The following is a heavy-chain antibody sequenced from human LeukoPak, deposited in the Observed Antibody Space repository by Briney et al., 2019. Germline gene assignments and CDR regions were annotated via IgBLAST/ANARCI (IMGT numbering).Heavy chain of an antibody. Sequence: SETLSLTCAVYGGSFSGYYWSWIRQPPGKGLKWIGEINHSGITNYNPYLKSRVTIAVDTCKHQLSLQLSSVTAADTAVYYCARVNTAMAVDYWGQGSLVTVSS. CDR3: ARVNTAMAVDY. V-gene: IGHV4-34*01. J-gene: IGHJ4*02. CDR1: GGSFSGYY. CDR2: INHSGIT. D-gene: IGHD5-18*01.